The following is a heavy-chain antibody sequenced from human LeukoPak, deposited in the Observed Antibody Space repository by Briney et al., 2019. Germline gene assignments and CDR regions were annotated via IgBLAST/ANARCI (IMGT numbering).Heavy chain of an antibody. J-gene: IGHJ4*02. CDR2: ISSSSSNI. CDR1: GLTFSSHS. D-gene: IGHD3-10*01. CDR3: ARAPITGSYYMDYFDY. V-gene: IGHV3-48*04. Sequence: GGSLRLSCAVSGLTFSSHSMNWVRQAPGKGLEWLSHISSSSSNIYYADSVKGRFTISRDNAKNSLYLQMNSLRAEDTAVYYCARAPITGSYYMDYFDYWGQGTLVTVSS.